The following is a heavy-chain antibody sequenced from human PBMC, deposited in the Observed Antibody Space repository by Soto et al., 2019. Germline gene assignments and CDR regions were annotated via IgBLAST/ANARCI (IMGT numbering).Heavy chain of an antibody. CDR1: GGTFSSYA. CDR3: ARGYCSGGSCYMGLEVAGDRYYGMDV. V-gene: IGHV1-69*01. J-gene: IGHJ6*02. CDR2: IIPIFGTA. Sequence: QVQLVQSGAEVNKPGSSVKVSCKASGGTFSSYAISWVRQAPGQGLEWMGGIIPIFGTANYAQKFQGRVTIIAGESSSTAYMELSRLRSEDTAVYYCARGYCSGGSCYMGLEVAGDRYYGMDVWGQGTTVTVSS. D-gene: IGHD2-15*01.